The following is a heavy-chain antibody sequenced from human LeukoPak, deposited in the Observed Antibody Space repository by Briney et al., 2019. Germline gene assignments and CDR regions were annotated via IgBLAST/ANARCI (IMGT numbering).Heavy chain of an antibody. D-gene: IGHD3-10*02. CDR1: GFTFSSYS. J-gene: IGHJ6*04. Sequence: GGSLRLSCEASGFTFSSYSMNWVRQAPGKGLEWVSSISSSSSYIYYADSVKGRFTISRDNAKNSLYLQMNSLRAGDTAVYYCAELGITMIGGVWGKGTTVTISS. V-gene: IGHV3-21*01. CDR2: ISSSSSYI. CDR3: AELGITMIGGV.